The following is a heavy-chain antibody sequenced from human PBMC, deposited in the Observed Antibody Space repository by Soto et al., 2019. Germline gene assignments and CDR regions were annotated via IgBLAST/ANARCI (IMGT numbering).Heavy chain of an antibody. CDR2: IYHSGST. D-gene: IGHD4-17*01. CDR3: ARDGTGDYGDYNWFDP. J-gene: IGHJ5*02. V-gene: IGHV4-4*02. Sequence: SETLSLTCAVSGGSISSSNWWSWVRQPPGKGLEWIGEIYHSGSTNYNPSLKSRVTISVDKSKNQFSLKLSSVTAADTAVYYCARDGTGDYGDYNWFDPWGQGTLVTVSS. CDR1: GGSISSSNW.